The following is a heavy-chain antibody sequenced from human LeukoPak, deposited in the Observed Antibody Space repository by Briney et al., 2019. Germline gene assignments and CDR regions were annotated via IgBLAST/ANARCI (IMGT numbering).Heavy chain of an antibody. CDR1: GYTFTSYA. Sequence: GASVKVSCKASGYTFTSYAMNWVRQAPGQGLEWMGWINTNTGNPTYAQGFTGRFVFPLDTSVSTAYLQISSLKAEDTAVYYCARGLACSGGSCYDYWGQGTLVTVSS. V-gene: IGHV7-4-1*02. J-gene: IGHJ4*02. D-gene: IGHD2-15*01. CDR2: INTNTGNP. CDR3: ARGLACSGGSCYDY.